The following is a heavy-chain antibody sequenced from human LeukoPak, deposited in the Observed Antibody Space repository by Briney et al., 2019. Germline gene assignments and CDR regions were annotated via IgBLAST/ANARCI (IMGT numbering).Heavy chain of an antibody. CDR3: ASSFSDDFWSGHF. CDR1: RLTFTYW. D-gene: IGHD3-3*01. Sequence: GGSLRLSCAASRLTFTYWMSWVRQAPGKGVEGVANIKQDGGEKYYVDSVKGRFTIFRDNAKKSLYLQMNSLRAEDTAVYYCASSFSDDFWSGHFWGQGTLVTVSS. J-gene: IGHJ4*02. V-gene: IGHV3-7*01. CDR2: IKQDGGEK.